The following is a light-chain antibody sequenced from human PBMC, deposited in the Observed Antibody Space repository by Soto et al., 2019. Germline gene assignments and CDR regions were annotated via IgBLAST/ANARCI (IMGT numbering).Light chain of an antibody. Sequence: EIVMTQSPATLSVSPGDRATLSCWASQSVSSNLAWYQKKPGQAPRLLVWRASIRATDMAARFSGSGSGTEFTLTISSLQPEDSAVYYCQQYNSWPLTFGGGTKVDIK. V-gene: IGKV3-15*01. CDR1: QSVSSN. CDR3: QQYNSWPLT. CDR2: RAS. J-gene: IGKJ4*01.